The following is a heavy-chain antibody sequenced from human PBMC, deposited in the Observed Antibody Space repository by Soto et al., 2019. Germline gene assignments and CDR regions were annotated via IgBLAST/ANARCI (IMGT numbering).Heavy chain of an antibody. CDR3: AREGLYSSSYSVYYYGMDV. D-gene: IGHD6-6*01. V-gene: IGHV5-51*01. CDR2: IYPGDSDT. CDR1: GYSFTSYW. J-gene: IGHJ6*02. Sequence: PGESLKISCXGSGYSFTSYWIGWVRQMPGKGLEWMGIIYPGDSDTRYSPSFQGQVTISADKSISTAYLQWSSLKASDTAMYYCAREGLYSSSYSVYYYGMDVWGQGTTVTVSS.